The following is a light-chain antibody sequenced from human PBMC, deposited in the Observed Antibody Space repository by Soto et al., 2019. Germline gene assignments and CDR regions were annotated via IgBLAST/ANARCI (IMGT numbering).Light chain of an antibody. CDR2: DAS. V-gene: IGKV1-5*01. CDR1: QSISSW. CDR3: QQYNSYSRT. J-gene: IGKJ1*01. Sequence: IQMTQSPSTLSASVGDKVTITCRASQSISSWLAWYQQKPGKAPKLLIFDASSLESGVPPRFSGSGSGTEFTLTISSLQPDDFAIYYCQQYNSYSRTFGQGTKVDIK.